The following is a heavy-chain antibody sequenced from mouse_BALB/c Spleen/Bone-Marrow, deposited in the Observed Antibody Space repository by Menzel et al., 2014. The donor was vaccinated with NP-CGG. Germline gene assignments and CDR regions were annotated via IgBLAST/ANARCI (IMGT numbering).Heavy chain of an antibody. CDR2: ISNGGGST. CDR1: GFTFXSYT. J-gene: IGHJ3*01. CDR3: ATGTFAY. Sequence: DVKLVESGGGLVQPGGSLKLSCAASGFTFXSYTMSWVRQTPEKRLEWVAYISNGGGSTYYPDTVKGRFTISRDNAKNTLYLQMSSLKSEDTAMYYCATGTFAYWGQGTLVTVSA. D-gene: IGHD4-1*01. V-gene: IGHV5-12-2*01.